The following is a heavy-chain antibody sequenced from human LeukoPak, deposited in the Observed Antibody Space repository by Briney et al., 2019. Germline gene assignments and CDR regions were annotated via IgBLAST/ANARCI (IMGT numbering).Heavy chain of an antibody. CDR1: GFTFTDHP. D-gene: IGHD3-10*01. Sequence: GESLRLSCVASGFTFTDHPMNWVRQAPGKGLEWISYIGGDGIAFYADSVKGRFTASKDDARKSMYLQMNSLRVEDTAIYYCAREGYYGSGSPPSLYFDYWGQGTLVTVSS. CDR2: IGGDGIA. V-gene: IGHV3-69-1*02. J-gene: IGHJ4*02. CDR3: AREGYYGSGSPPSLYFDY.